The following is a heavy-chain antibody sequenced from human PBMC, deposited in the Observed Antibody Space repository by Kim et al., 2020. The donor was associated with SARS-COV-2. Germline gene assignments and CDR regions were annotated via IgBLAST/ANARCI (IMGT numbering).Heavy chain of an antibody. V-gene: IGHV3-23*01. CDR1: GFTFSSYA. J-gene: IGHJ6*02. CDR2: ISGSGGST. Sequence: GGSLRLSCAASGFTFSSYAMSSVRQAPGKGLEWVSAISGSGGSTYYADSVKGRFTISRDNSKNTLYLQMNSLRAEDTAVYYCAKDGSGSGSWSNFINHYYYYGMDVWGQGTTVTVSS. D-gene: IGHD6-13*01. CDR3: AKDGSGSGSWSNFINHYYYYGMDV.